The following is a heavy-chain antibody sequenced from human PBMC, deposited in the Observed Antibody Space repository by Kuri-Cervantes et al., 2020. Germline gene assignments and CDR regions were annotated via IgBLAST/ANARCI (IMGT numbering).Heavy chain of an antibody. D-gene: IGHD3-10*01. CDR2: ISGSGGST. CDR1: GFTFSSYA. V-gene: IGHV3-23*01. CDR3: AKAWAPMMGSWYFDL. Sequence: ETLSLTCAASGFTFSSYAMSWVRQAPGKGLEWVSAISGSGGSTYYADSVKGRFTISRDNSKNTLYLQMNSLRAEDTAVYYCAKAWAPMMGSWYFDLWGRGTLVTVSS. J-gene: IGHJ2*01.